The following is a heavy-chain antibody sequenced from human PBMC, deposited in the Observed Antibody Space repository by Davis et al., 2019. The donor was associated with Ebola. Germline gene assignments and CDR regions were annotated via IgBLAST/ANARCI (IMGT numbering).Heavy chain of an antibody. J-gene: IGHJ4*02. V-gene: IGHV3-23*01. CDR3: ARETYYYDSSGYHRGGFDY. CDR2: ISASGGST. CDR1: GFSFSSYV. Sequence: PGGSLRLSCAASGFSFSSYVMSWVRQAPGEGLEWVSTISASGGSTYYADSVKGRFTISRDNSKNTLYLQMNSLRGEDTAVYYCARETYYYDSSGYHRGGFDYWGQGTLVTVSS. D-gene: IGHD3-22*01.